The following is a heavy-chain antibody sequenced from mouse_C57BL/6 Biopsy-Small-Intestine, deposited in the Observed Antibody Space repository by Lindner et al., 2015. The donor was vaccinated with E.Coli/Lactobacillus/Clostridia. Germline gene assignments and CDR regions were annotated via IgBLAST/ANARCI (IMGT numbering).Heavy chain of an antibody. CDR1: GYNIKDYY. V-gene: IGHV14-2*01. CDR2: IAPEDGET. CDR3: SRNDNYAAWFAY. D-gene: IGHD2-12*01. J-gene: IGHJ3*01. Sequence: EVQLQESGAELVKPGASVKLSCTASGYNIKDYYMHWVKQMTEQGLEWIGRIAPEDGETIYDPKFQGRATITADTSSNTAYLQLSSLTSEDTAVYYCSRNDNYAAWFAYWGQGTLVTVSA.